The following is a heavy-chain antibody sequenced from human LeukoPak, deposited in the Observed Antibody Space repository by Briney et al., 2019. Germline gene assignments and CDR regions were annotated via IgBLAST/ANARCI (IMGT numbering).Heavy chain of an antibody. CDR3: ARPYYYDSRIDP. D-gene: IGHD3-22*01. J-gene: IGHJ5*02. CDR1: GGSISSSSYY. Sequence: SETLSLTCTVSGGSISSSSYYWGWIRQPPGKGLEWIAYMYYSGSTYYNPSLKSRVTMSADTSKNQLSLKLSSVSAADTAVYYCARPYYYDSRIDPWGQGILVTVSS. V-gene: IGHV4-30-4*08. CDR2: MYYSGST.